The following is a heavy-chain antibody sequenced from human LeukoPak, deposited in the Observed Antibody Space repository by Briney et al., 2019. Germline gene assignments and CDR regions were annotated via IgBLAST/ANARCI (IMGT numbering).Heavy chain of an antibody. V-gene: IGHV3-23*01. J-gene: IGHJ4*02. CDR1: GLTFSTNA. CDR3: AKDGRAGWTHPYYFDY. CDR2: ITGSGDTT. D-gene: IGHD6-19*01. Sequence: PGGSLRLSCAASGLTFSTNAMTWVRQAPGKGLECVSSITGSGDTTYYADSVKGRFTISRDNSKNTLFLQMNSLRAEDTAVYYCAKDGRAGWTHPYYFDYWGQGTLVTVSS.